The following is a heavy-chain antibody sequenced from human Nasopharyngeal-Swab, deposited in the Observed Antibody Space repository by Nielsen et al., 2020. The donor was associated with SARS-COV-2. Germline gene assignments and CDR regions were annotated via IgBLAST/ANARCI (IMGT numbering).Heavy chain of an antibody. CDR3: ARAAITMIVVVSAFDI. CDR2: IYYSGST. D-gene: IGHD3-22*01. Sequence: WVRQRPWKWLEWIGYIYYSGSTYYNPSLKSRVTISVDTSKNQFSLKLSSVTAADTAVYYCARAAITMIVVVSAFDIWGQGTMVTVSS. V-gene: IGHV4-31*02. J-gene: IGHJ3*02.